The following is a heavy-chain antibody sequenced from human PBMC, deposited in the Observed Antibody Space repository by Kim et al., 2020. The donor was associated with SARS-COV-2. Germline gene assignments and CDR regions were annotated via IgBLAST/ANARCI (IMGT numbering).Heavy chain of an antibody. CDR3: ARIFRSDFWSGYRSDFDY. V-gene: IGHV1-18*04. J-gene: IGHJ4*02. D-gene: IGHD3-3*01. CDR2: ISAYNGNK. Sequence: ASVKVSCKASGYTFTSYGISWVRQAPGQGLEWMGWISAYNGNKNYAQKLQGRVTMTTDTSTSTAYMELRSLRSDDTAVYYCARIFRSDFWSGYRSDFDYWGQGTLVTVSS. CDR1: GYTFTSYG.